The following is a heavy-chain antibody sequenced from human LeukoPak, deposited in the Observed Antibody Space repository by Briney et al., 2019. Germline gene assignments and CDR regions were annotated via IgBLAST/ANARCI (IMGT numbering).Heavy chain of an antibody. V-gene: IGHV3-9*01. D-gene: IGHD2-15*01. CDR2: ISWNSGSI. CDR1: GFTFDDYA. CDR3: ARHDCSGGTCYSGDFDY. J-gene: IGHJ4*02. Sequence: GGSLRLSCAASGFTFDDYAMHWVRQAPGKGLEWVAGISWNSGSIGYADSVKGRFTISRDNAKNSLYLQMNSLRAEDTAVYYCARHDCSGGTCYSGDFDYWGQGTLVTVSS.